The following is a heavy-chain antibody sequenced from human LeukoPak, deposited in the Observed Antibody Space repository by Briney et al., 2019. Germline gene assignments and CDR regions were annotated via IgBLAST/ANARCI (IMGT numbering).Heavy chain of an antibody. D-gene: IGHD2-21*01. J-gene: IGHJ3*02. CDR3: ARRAYSVPYAFEI. CDR2: LFYSGST. V-gene: IGHV4-39*01. CDR1: GGSISSSLDF. Sequence: SETLSLTCTVSGGSISSSLDFWGWIRQPPGKGLEWIGTLFYSGSTKYNLSLSSRVNIYAVTSKSQFSLKMTSVTAADTAVYYCARRAYSVPYAFEIWGQGTMVTVS.